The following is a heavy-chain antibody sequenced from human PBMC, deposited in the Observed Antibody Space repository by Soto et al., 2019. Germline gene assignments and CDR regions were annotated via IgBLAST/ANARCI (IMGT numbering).Heavy chain of an antibody. CDR3: ARHGVGGYCTNGVCYRDYYYYGMDV. J-gene: IGHJ6*02. Sequence: QLQLQESGPGLVKPSETLSLTCTVSGGSISSSSYYWGWIRQPPGKGLEWIGSIYYSGSTYYNPSLKSRVTISVDTSKNQFSLKLSSVTAADTAVYYCARHGVGGYCTNGVCYRDYYYYGMDVWGQGTTVTVSS. D-gene: IGHD2-8*01. V-gene: IGHV4-39*01. CDR2: IYYSGST. CDR1: GGSISSSSYY.